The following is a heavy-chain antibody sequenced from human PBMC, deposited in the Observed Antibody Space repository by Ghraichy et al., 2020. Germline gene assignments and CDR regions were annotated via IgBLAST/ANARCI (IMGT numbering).Heavy chain of an antibody. D-gene: IGHD4-23*01. Sequence: GGSLRLSCVGSGFTFSGYSMNWVRQSPGKGLEWVSYITTSGRNIFYADSVQGRFTISRDNAQNSLYLQMNSLRDEDTAVYYCARGSRVVRFYYYDGMDVWGKGTTVTVSS. CDR3: ARGSRVVRFYYYDGMDV. CDR2: ITTSGRNI. J-gene: IGHJ6*04. CDR1: GFTFSGYS. V-gene: IGHV3-48*02.